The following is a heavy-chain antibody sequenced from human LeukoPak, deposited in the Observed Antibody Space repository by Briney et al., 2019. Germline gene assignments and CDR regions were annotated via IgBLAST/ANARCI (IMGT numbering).Heavy chain of an antibody. Sequence: GGSLRLSCAASGFTFSSYNMNWVRQAPGKGLEWVSSTTSSSSYIYYADSVKGRFTISRDNAKNSLYLQMNDLRAEDTAAYYCARGATDTTRWFGPWGQGTLVTVSS. J-gene: IGHJ5*02. V-gene: IGHV3-21*06. D-gene: IGHD1-26*01. CDR3: ARGATDTTRWFGP. CDR2: TTSSSSYI. CDR1: GFTFSSYN.